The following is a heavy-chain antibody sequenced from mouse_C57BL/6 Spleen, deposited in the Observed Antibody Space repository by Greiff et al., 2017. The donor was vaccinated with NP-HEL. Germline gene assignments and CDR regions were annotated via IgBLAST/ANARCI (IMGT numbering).Heavy chain of an antibody. CDR3: ASGDYDAWFAY. D-gene: IGHD2-4*01. CDR1: GYTFTDYY. Sequence: EVQLQQSGPVLVKPGASVKMSCKASGYTFTDYYMNWVKQSHGKSLEWIGVINPYNGGTSYNQKFTGKATLTVYKSTSTAYMELNSLTSEDSAVYYCASGDYDAWFAYWGQGTLVTVSA. CDR2: INPYNGGT. V-gene: IGHV1-19*01. J-gene: IGHJ3*01.